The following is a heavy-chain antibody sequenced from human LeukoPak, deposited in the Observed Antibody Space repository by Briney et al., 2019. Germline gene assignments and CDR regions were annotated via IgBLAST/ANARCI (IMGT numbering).Heavy chain of an antibody. J-gene: IGHJ5*02. V-gene: IGHV3-15*07. CDR3: TTDPDYYGSGSYYRARVFNWFDP. D-gene: IGHD3-10*01. CDR2: IKSKTDGGTT. Sequence: GGSLRLSCAASGFTFSYAWMNWVRQAPGKGLEWVGRIKSKTDGGTTDYAAPVKGRFTISRDDSKNTLYLQMNSLKTEDTAVYYCTTDPDYYGSGSYYRARVFNWFDPWGQGTLVTVSS. CDR1: GFTFSYAW.